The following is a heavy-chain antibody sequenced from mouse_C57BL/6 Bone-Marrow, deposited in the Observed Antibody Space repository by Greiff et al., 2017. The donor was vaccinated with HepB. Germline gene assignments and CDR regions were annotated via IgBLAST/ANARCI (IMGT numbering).Heavy chain of an antibody. Sequence: DVKLVESGGGLVQPGGSLKLSCAASGFTFSDYGMAWVRQAPRKGPEWVAFISNLAYSIYYADTVTGRFTISRENAKNTLYLEMSSLRSEDTAMYYCAREGSTMVTTGWFAYWGQGTLVTVSA. D-gene: IGHD2-2*01. CDR2: ISNLAYSI. CDR1: GFTFSDYG. J-gene: IGHJ3*01. CDR3: AREGSTMVTTGWFAY. V-gene: IGHV5-15*01.